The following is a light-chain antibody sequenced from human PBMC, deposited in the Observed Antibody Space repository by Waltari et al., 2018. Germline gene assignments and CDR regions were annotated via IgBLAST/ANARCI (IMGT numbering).Light chain of an antibody. J-gene: IGKJ4*01. CDR3: HQYTNFPLT. Sequence: DIQMTQSPSTRPASGGDRLTITCRASQSISAWLAWYQLRQGKAPKLLISDASILERGVPSRFSGSGSGTEFTLTINSLQPDDFATYYCHQYTNFPLTFGGGTTVEIK. CDR2: DAS. CDR1: QSISAW. V-gene: IGKV1-5*01.